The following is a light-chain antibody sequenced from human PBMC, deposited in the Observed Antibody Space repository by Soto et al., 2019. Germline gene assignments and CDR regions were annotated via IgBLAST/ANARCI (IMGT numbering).Light chain of an antibody. J-gene: IGKJ1*01. V-gene: IGKV1-5*03. CDR3: QHYNSYSEA. CDR1: QTISSW. CDR2: KAS. Sequence: DIEMTESPPTLSLSVGDRVTITCRASQTISSWLAWYQQKPGKAPKLLIYKASTLKSGVPSRFSGSGSGTEFTLTISSLQPDDFATYYCQHYNSYSEAVGQGTKVDIK.